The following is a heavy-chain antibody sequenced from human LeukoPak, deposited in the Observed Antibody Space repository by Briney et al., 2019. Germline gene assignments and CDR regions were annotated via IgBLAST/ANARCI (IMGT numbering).Heavy chain of an antibody. J-gene: IGHJ4*02. D-gene: IGHD1-26*01. CDR3: ARDKRKGIVGATNSYFDC. Sequence: GESLRLSCAASGFTFSSYDMSWVRKAPGKGLEWVSAMSVCGGSTFYADSVKGRFTITRDNAKTSVSLQMNSLRAEDTAVYYWARDKRKGIVGATNSYFDCWGQGALVSAAS. CDR2: MSVCGGST. V-gene: IGHV3-23*01. CDR1: GFTFSSYD.